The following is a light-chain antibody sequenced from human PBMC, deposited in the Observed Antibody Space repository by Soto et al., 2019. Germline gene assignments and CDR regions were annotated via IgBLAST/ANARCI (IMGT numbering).Light chain of an antibody. CDR3: QQFGTIPFT. Sequence: IVLTQSPGTLSLSPGERATLSCRASQSVSSTYLGWYQQKPGQAPRLLISGASNRATGIPDRFSGSGSGTDFTLTISRLAPEDFAVYYCQQFGTIPFTFGHGTKVDV. CDR2: GAS. J-gene: IGKJ3*01. V-gene: IGKV3-20*01. CDR1: QSVSSTY.